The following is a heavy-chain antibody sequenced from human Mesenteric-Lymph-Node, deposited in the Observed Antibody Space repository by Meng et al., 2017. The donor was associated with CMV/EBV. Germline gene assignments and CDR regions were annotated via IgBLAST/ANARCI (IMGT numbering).Heavy chain of an antibody. V-gene: IGHV1-2*06. J-gene: IGHJ3*02. Sequence: ASVKVSCKTSGYIFTGYYIYWLRQAPGQGLEWLGRVSPKSGRTDSAPNFQGRVTMTRDTSITTAYMELSSLKSDDTAIYYCARIYSPLTDEIVAFDIWGQGTMVTVSS. CDR2: VSPKSGRT. D-gene: IGHD2-21*01. CDR3: ARIYSPLTDEIVAFDI. CDR1: GYIFTGYY.